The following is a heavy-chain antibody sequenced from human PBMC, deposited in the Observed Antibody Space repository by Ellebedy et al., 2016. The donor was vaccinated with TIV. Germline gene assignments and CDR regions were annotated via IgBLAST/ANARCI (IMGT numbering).Heavy chain of an antibody. CDR1: GFTFSAYS. J-gene: IGHJ6*02. Sequence: GGSLRLSCAASGFTFSAYSMTWVRQAPGKGLEWVSTISSTSAGTYYADSVKGRFTISRDNSKNTLFLQMDSLRAEDTAVYYCARFPAMVTGYGMDVWGQGTTVTVSS. CDR3: ARFPAMVTGYGMDV. D-gene: IGHD5-18*01. V-gene: IGHV3-23*01. CDR2: ISSTSAGT.